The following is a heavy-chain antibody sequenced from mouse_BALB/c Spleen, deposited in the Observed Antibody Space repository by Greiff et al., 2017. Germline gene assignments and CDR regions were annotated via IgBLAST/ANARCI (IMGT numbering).Heavy chain of an antibody. CDR1: GFSLTSYG. D-gene: IGHD1-1*01. Sequence: QVQLKESGPGLVAPSQSLSITCTVSGFSLTSYGVHWVRQPPGKGLEWLGVIWAGGSTNYNSALMSRLSISKDNSKSQVFLKMNSLQTDDTAMYYCARDLSYGSRGWFAYWGQGTLVTVSA. CDR2: IWAGGST. V-gene: IGHV2-9*02. CDR3: ARDLSYGSRGWFAY. J-gene: IGHJ3*01.